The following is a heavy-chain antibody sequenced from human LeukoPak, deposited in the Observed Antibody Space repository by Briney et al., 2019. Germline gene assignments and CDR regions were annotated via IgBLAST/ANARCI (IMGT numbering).Heavy chain of an antibody. V-gene: IGHV3-21*01. CDR1: GFTFSSYS. Sequence: PGGSLRLSCAASGFTFSSYSMNWVRQAPGKGLEWVSSISSSSSYIYYADSVKGRFTISRDNAKNSLYLQMNSLRAEDTAVYYCARDVSGWYFEDLYYFDYWGQGPLVTVSS. D-gene: IGHD6-19*01. J-gene: IGHJ4*02. CDR2: ISSSSSYI. CDR3: ARDVSGWYFEDLYYFDY.